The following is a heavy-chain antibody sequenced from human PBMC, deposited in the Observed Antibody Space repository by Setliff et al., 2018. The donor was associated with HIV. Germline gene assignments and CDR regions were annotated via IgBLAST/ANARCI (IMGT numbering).Heavy chain of an antibody. CDR3: ARAAAGNTGPVDL. V-gene: IGHV4-4*07. D-gene: IGHD4-17*01. Sequence: SETLSLTCTVSDSGTYYWSWIRQPAGKGLEWIGRVSSRGDTNYNPSLKSRVTMSVDTSKNQFSLKLASATASDTAVYYCARAAAGNTGPVDLWGQGSPVTVSS. J-gene: IGHJ5*02. CDR1: DSGTYY. CDR2: VSSRGDT.